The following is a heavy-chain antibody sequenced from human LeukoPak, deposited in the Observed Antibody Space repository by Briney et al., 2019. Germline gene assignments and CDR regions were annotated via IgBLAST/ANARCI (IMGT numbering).Heavy chain of an antibody. CDR1: GYTLTELS. D-gene: IGHD3-22*01. V-gene: IGHV1-24*01. Sequence: EASVKVSCEVSGYTLTELSMHWVRQAPGKGLEWMGGFDPEDGETIYAQKFQGRVTMTEDTSTDTAYMELSSLRSEDTAVYYCATRGAEYDSSGYYLGYWGQGTLVTVSS. J-gene: IGHJ4*02. CDR2: FDPEDGET. CDR3: ATRGAEYDSSGYYLGY.